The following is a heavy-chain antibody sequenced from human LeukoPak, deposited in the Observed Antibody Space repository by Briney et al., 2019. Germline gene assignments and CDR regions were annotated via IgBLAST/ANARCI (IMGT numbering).Heavy chain of an antibody. J-gene: IGHJ3*02. D-gene: IGHD1-26*01. Sequence: ASVKVSCKASGHTFINYGIGWVRQAPGQGLEWMGWTSDYMGNRNTDYAQKFQGRVSMTTDSSTSTAYMELRSLTSDDTAVYYCARARHVGSSTDAFDIWGQGTMVTVS. CDR1: GHTFINYG. CDR3: ARARHVGSSTDAFDI. V-gene: IGHV1-18*01. CDR2: TSDYMGNRNT.